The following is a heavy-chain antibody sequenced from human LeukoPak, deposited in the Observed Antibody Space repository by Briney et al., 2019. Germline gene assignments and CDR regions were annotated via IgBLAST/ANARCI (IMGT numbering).Heavy chain of an antibody. D-gene: IGHD1-26*01. V-gene: IGHV3-48*02. CDR2: VSSGGSVM. CDR1: GFTFSAYS. J-gene: IGHJ4*02. Sequence: GGSLRLSCTASGFTFSAYSMQWVRQAPGKGLEYISYVSSGGSVMYYADSVKGRFTISRDNAKKSVYLQMNSQRDEDTAIYYCVRAPDGGYDYWGQGALVTVSS. CDR3: VRAPDGGYDY.